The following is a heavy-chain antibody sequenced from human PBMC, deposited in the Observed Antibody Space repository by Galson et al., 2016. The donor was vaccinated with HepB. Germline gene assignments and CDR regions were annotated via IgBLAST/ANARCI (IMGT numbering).Heavy chain of an antibody. CDR1: GFAFDDYA. V-gene: IGHV3-9*01. Sequence: PLRLSCAAAGFAFDDYAMHWVRQAPGKGLEGVSGTSWNSGSIGYADSVKVRFTISRDNDKNSLHLQMNILRAEDTALYYCARGRGSNWRDAFDIWGQGTMVTVSS. CDR2: TSWNSGSI. J-gene: IGHJ3*02. CDR3: ARGRGSNWRDAFDI. D-gene: IGHD6-13*01.